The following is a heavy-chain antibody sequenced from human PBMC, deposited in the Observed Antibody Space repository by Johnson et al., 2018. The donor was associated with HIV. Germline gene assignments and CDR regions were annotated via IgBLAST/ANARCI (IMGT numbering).Heavy chain of an antibody. CDR3: VREELYSGSSNAFDI. V-gene: IGHV3-66*01. D-gene: IGHD1-26*01. Sequence: VQLVESGGGVVQPGRSLRLSCAASGFTFSSYWMSWVRQAPGKGLEWVSVIYSGGRTFYADSVKGRFTISRDNSKNTLYLQMNSLRAEDTAVYYCVREELYSGSSNAFDIWGQGTMVTVSS. J-gene: IGHJ3*02. CDR1: GFTFSSYW. CDR2: IYSGGRT.